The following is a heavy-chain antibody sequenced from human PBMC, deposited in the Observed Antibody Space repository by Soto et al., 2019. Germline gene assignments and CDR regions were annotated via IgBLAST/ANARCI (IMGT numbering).Heavy chain of an antibody. Sequence: PGGSLRLSCAASGFTFSSYGMHWVRQAPGKGLEWVAVIWYDGSNKYYADSVKGRFTISRDNSKNTLYLQMNSLRAEDTAVYYCARGPFHCNAMIVVALYYWGQGT. CDR3: ARGPFHCNAMIVVALYY. D-gene: IGHD3-22*01. J-gene: IGHJ4*02. V-gene: IGHV3-33*01. CDR1: GFTFSSYG. CDR2: IWYDGSNK.